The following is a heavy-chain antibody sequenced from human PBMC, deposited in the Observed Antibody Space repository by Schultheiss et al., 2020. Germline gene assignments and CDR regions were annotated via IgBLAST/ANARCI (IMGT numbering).Heavy chain of an antibody. CDR3: AAGGRYYDGSDPDWFDP. Sequence: SETLSLTCAVYGGSFSGYYWSWIRQPPGKGLEWIGEINHSGSTNYNPSLKSRVTISVDTSKNQFSLKLSSVTAADTAVYYCAAGGRYYDGSDPDWFDPWGQGTLVTVSS. D-gene: IGHD3-10*01. CDR2: INHSGST. CDR1: GGSFSGYY. V-gene: IGHV4-34*01. J-gene: IGHJ5*02.